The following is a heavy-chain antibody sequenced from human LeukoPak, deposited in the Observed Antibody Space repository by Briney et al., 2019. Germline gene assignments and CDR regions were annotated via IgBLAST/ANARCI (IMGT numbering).Heavy chain of an antibody. CDR1: GGSISSYY. J-gene: IGHJ6*04. CDR3: ARGTSTYYYNMDV. D-gene: IGHD6-6*01. Sequence: PSETLSLTCTVSGGSISSYYWSWIRQPPGKGLEWIGYIYYSGSTNYNPSLKSRVTISVDTSKNQFSLKLSSVTAADTAVCYCARGTSTYYYNMDVWGKGTTVTVSS. CDR2: IYYSGST. V-gene: IGHV4-59*01.